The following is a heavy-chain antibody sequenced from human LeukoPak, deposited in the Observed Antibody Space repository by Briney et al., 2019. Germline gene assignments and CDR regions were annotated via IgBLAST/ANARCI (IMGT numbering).Heavy chain of an antibody. J-gene: IGHJ5*02. CDR3: ARGAPLYYDSSGYSGWFDP. V-gene: IGHV4-59*01. D-gene: IGHD3-22*01. CDR2: IYYSGST. Sequence: PSETLSLTCTVSGGSISSYYWSWIRQPPGKGLEWIGYIYYSGSTNYNPSLKSRVTISVDTSKNQFSLKLSSVTAADTAVYYCARGAPLYYDSSGYSGWFDPWGQGTLVTVSS. CDR1: GGSISSYY.